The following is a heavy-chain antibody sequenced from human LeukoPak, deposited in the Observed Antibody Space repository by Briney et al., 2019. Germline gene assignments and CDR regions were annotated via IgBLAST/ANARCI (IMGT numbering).Heavy chain of an antibody. CDR1: GFTFSDYY. V-gene: IGHV3-11*01. CDR3: ARGGDSPGGNWFDP. D-gene: IGHD6-13*01. CDR2: ISSSGSTI. Sequence: GGSLRLSCAASGFTFSDYYMSWIRQAPGKGLEWITYISSSGSTIYYADSVKGRITISRDNAKNSLYLQTNSLTGEDTAVSYCARGGDSPGGNWFDPWGQGTLVTVSS. J-gene: IGHJ5*02.